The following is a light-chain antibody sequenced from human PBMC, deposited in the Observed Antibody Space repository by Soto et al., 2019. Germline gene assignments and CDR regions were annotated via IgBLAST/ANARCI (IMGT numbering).Light chain of an antibody. CDR1: QSVSGNN. J-gene: IGKJ1*01. Sequence: IVLTQSPGTLSLSPGERATLSCRASQSVSGNNLVWYQQKPGQAPRLLIHGASNRATGIPDRISGSGSGTDFTLTISRLEPEDFAVYYCQQYGNTLWTFGQGTKVDIK. V-gene: IGKV3-20*01. CDR2: GAS. CDR3: QQYGNTLWT.